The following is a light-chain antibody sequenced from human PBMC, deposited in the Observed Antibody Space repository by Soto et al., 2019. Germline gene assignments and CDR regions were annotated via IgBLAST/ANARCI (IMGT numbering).Light chain of an antibody. V-gene: IGKV1-33*01. J-gene: IGKJ1*01. Sequence: DLQMTQSPSSLSASVGDRVTITCRANKDIKNYLNWYQQKPGKAPKLLIYAASILETGVPSRFSGSGSGTDFTFTISSLQPEDIATYYCQHYDDLPWTFGQGTKVAIK. CDR2: AAS. CDR3: QHYDDLPWT. CDR1: KDIKNY.